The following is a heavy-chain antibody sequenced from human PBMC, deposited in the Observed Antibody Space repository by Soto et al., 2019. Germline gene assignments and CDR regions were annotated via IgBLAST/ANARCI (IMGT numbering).Heavy chain of an antibody. CDR3: ATNTVTKVDDF. CDR1: GFTFSNFW. V-gene: IGHV3-7*03. Sequence: EVQLVESGGGLVQPGGSLRLSCEASGFTFSNFWMSWVRQAPGKGLEWVANIKQDGSEKNYLDSVKGRFIISRDNAKNSLSLQMTGLRAEDTAVYYCATNTVTKVDDFWGQGTLVTVSS. D-gene: IGHD4-17*01. CDR2: IKQDGSEK. J-gene: IGHJ4*02.